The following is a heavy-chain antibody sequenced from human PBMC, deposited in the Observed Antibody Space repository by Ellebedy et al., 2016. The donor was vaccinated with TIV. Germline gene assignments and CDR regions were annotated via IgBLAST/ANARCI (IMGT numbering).Heavy chain of an antibody. Sequence: GESLKISCAASGFTLSTYWINWVRQAPGKGLEWVASMRQDGREEYFVDSVKGRFTISRDNTKNSLYLQMNSLRAEDTAVYFCARENGYYFDYWGQGTLVIVSS. J-gene: IGHJ4*02. CDR2: MRQDGREE. V-gene: IGHV3-7*01. CDR3: ARENGYYFDY. CDR1: GFTLSTYW. D-gene: IGHD6-25*01.